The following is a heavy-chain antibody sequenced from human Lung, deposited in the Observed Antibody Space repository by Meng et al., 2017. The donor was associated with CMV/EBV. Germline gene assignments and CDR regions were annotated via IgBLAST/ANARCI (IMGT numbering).Heavy chain of an antibody. CDR2: LYDSGST. CDR3: ARDLEY. Sequence: QLQESGPGLVRPSETLSLTCSVSGGSISSSTYYWAWIRQPPGKGLEWIGSLYDSGSTYYHPSLKSRVTISVDTSKAYFSLKLRSVTAADTAVYYCARDLEYWGQGTLVTVSS. D-gene: IGHD1-1*01. V-gene: IGHV4-39*07. J-gene: IGHJ4*02. CDR1: GGSISSSTYY.